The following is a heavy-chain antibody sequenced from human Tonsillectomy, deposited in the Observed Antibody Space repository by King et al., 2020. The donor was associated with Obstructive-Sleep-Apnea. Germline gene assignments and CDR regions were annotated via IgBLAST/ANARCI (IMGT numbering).Heavy chain of an antibody. V-gene: IGHV4-59*01. Sequence: LQLQESGPGLVKPSETLSLTCTVSGVSISNYYWSWIRQPPGRGVEWIGYIYYSGSTNSNPSLKSRVTLSVDTPKNPFSLKLSSLTAADKVVYYCARDRGDGYNLHYFDYWGQGTLVTVSS. CDR3: ARDRGDGYNLHYFDY. J-gene: IGHJ4*02. CDR2: IYYSGST. CDR1: GVSISNYY. D-gene: IGHD5-24*01.